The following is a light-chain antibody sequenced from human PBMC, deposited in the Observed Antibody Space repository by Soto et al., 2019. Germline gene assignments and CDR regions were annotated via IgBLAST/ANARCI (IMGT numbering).Light chain of an antibody. CDR1: SFNIGSNY. CDR2: RND. V-gene: IGLV1-47*01. CDR3: AAWADSMRGVV. Sequence: QTVVTQPPSASGTPGQRVTISWSGSSFNIGSNYVYWYHQLPGTAPKLLIYRNDKRPSGLPDRFSGSKSGTSASLAISGLRSDDAADYYCAAWADSMRGVVFGGGTKRTFL. J-gene: IGLJ3*02.